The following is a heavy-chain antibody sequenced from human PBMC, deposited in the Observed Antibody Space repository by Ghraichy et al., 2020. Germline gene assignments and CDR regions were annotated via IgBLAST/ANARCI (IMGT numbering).Heavy chain of an antibody. V-gene: IGHV3-7*01. CDR2: IKQDGSEK. Sequence: GGSLRLSCAASGFTFSSYWMSWVRQAPGKGLEWVANIKQDGSEKYYVDSVKGRFTISRDNAKNSLYLQMNSLRAEDTAVYYCARDLDYDFWSGYYRGGVAFDIWGQGTMVTVSS. CDR3: ARDLDYDFWSGYYRGGVAFDI. D-gene: IGHD3-3*01. CDR1: GFTFSSYW. J-gene: IGHJ3*02.